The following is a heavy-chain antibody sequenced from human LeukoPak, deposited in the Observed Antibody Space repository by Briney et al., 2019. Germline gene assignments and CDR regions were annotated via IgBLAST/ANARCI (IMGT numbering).Heavy chain of an antibody. CDR1: GFTVSSNY. CDR2: IYSGGST. D-gene: IGHD3-22*01. Sequence: GGSLRLSCAASGFTVSSNYMSWVRQAAGKGLEWVSVIYSGGSTYYADSVKGRFTISRDNSKNTLYLQMNSLRAEDTAVYYCARDRQPYYYDSSAGGYGMDVWGQGTTVTVSS. CDR3: ARDRQPYYYDSSAGGYGMDV. V-gene: IGHV3-66*01. J-gene: IGHJ6*02.